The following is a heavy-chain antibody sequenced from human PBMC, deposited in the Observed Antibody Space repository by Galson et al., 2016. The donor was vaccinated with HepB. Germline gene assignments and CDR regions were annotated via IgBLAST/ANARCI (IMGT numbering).Heavy chain of an antibody. CDR1: GFTFSSYA. V-gene: IGHV3-30*03. CDR2: ISYDGSHK. D-gene: IGHD2-8*01. Sequence: SLRLSCAASGFTFSSYAMHWVRQAPGKGLEWVAVISYDGSHKYYAASVKGRFTISRDNSKNTLSLQMNSLRAEDTAVYYCARDPRRYTNGVWYTDYGLGGWGQGTPVIVSS. CDR3: ARDPRRYTNGVWYTDYGLGG. J-gene: IGHJ6*02.